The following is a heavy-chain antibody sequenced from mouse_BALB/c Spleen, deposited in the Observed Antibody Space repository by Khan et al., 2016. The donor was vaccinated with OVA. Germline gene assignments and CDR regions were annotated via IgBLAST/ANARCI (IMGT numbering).Heavy chain of an antibody. D-gene: IGHD2-5*01. CDR2: ISSGGSYT. J-gene: IGHJ2*01. CDR3: ARQYSNSFFEY. Sequence: EVELVESGGDLVKPGGSLKLSCAASGFTFSSFGMSWIRQTPDKRLEWVATISSGGSYTYYPDSVKGRFTISRDNAKNTLYQQMSSLKSEDTAMYYCARQYSNSFFEYWGQGTILTVSS. CDR1: GFTFSSFG. V-gene: IGHV5-6*01.